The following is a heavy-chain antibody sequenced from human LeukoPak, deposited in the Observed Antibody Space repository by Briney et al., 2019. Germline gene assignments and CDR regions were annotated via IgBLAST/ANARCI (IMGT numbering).Heavy chain of an antibody. D-gene: IGHD6-13*01. CDR2: IYPGDSVT. J-gene: IGHJ4*02. V-gene: IGHV5-51*01. CDR1: GYSFITYW. CDR3: PRHQPGAAVGTREFDY. Sequence: GESLKIYFKGSGYSFITYWLGWVRHIPGKGLAWMGIIYPGDSVTNYSPSFQGKLTISPDKSIRTAYLHSSHLNASLTPIHFFPRHQPGAAVGTREFDYWGQGTLVTVSS.